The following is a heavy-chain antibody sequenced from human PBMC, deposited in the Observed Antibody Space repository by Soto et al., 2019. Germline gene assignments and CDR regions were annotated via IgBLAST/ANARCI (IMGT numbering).Heavy chain of an antibody. CDR1: SGSISSSNW. CDR3: ARLGVDILVVPAEGNPSLNYYYYMDV. D-gene: IGHD2-2*01. Sequence: PSETLSLTCAVSSGSISSSNWWSWVRQPPGKGLEWIGEIYHSGSTNYNPSLKSRVTISVDKSKNQFSLKLSSVTAADTAVYYCARLGVDILVVPAEGNPSLNYYYYMDVWGKGTTVTVSS. V-gene: IGHV4-4*02. J-gene: IGHJ6*03. CDR2: IYHSGST.